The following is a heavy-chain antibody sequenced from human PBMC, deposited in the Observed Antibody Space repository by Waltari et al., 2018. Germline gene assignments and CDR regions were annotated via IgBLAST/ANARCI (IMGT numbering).Heavy chain of an antibody. V-gene: IGHV3-30*04. CDR3: ARDGEMYCSSTSCYYFDH. D-gene: IGHD2-2*01. CDR1: GFTFISYT. Sequence: QGQLVESGGGVVQPGRSLILSCAASGFTFISYTMPLVRQAPGKGLEWVAVISYDGSNKYHADSVKGRFTISRDNSKNTLYLQMNSLRTEDTAVYYCARDGEMYCSSTSCYYFDHWGQGTLVTVSS. J-gene: IGHJ4*02. CDR2: ISYDGSNK.